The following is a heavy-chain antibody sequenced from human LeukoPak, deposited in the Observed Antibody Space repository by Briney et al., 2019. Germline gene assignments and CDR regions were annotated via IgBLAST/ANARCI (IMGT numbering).Heavy chain of an antibody. V-gene: IGHV3-48*01. D-gene: IGHD1-1*01. CDR2: ISSSSSTI. CDR3: AKDVGRYTPSPDY. J-gene: IGHJ4*02. Sequence: PGGSLRLSCAASGFTFSSYSMNWVRQAPGKGLEWVSYISSSSSTIYYADSVKGRFTISRDNAKNSLYLQMNSLRAEDTAVYYCAKDVGRYTPSPDYWGQGTLVTVSS. CDR1: GFTFSSYS.